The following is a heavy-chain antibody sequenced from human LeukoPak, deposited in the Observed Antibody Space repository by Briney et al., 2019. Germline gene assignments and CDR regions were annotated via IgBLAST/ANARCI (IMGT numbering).Heavy chain of an antibody. CDR1: GFTFSGYS. J-gene: IGHJ4*02. CDR2: ISSSSSYI. D-gene: IGHD1-14*01. CDR3: ARDRKDPFEY. V-gene: IGHV3-21*01. Sequence: PGGSLRLSCAASGFTFSGYSMNWVRQAPGKGLEWVSSISSSSSYIYYADSVKGRFIISRDNAKNSLYLQMNSLRAEDTAVYYCARDRKDPFEYWGQGTLVTVSS.